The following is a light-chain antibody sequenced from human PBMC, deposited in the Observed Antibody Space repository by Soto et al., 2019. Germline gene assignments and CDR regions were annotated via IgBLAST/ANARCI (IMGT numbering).Light chain of an antibody. Sequence: EIVMTQSPATLSVSPGERATLSCRASQSVRSNLAWYQQKPGQAPRLLIYGASTRDTGVPARFSGSGSGTEFTLTIGSLQSEDFAVYYCQQYNNWPPCTFGQGTKLEIK. CDR3: QQYNNWPPCT. V-gene: IGKV3-15*01. CDR2: GAS. J-gene: IGKJ2*02. CDR1: QSVRSN.